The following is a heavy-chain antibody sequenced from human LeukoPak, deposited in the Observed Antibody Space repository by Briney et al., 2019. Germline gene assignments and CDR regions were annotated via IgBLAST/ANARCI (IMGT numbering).Heavy chain of an antibody. J-gene: IGHJ4*02. CDR2: IIGSGGST. CDR1: GFTFSSYA. Sequence: GGSLRLSCAASGFTFSSYAMGWVRQARGKGLEWVSAIIGSGGSTYYADSVKGRFTISRDNSKNTLYRKMNILRAEDTAVYYCAKERRITMIVVVIKESYFDYWGQGTLVTVSS. V-gene: IGHV3-23*01. D-gene: IGHD3-22*01. CDR3: AKERRITMIVVVIKESYFDY.